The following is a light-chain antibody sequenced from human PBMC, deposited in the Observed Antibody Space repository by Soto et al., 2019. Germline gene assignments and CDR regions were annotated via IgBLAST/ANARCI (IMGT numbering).Light chain of an antibody. CDR2: DVS. CDR1: SSDIGGYNY. J-gene: IGLJ1*01. CDR3: SSYTSTSTLDV. V-gene: IGLV2-14*03. Sequence: QSALTQPASVSGSPGQSITISCTGTSSDIGGYNYVSWYQQLPGKVPKLIIYDVSNRPSGVSDRFSGSKSGNAASLTISGLQGEDEADYGCSSYTSTSTLDVFGTGTKLTVL.